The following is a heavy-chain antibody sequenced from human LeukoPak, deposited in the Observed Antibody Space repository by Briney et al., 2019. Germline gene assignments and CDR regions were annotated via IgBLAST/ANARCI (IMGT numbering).Heavy chain of an antibody. V-gene: IGHV3-74*01. Sequence: GGSLRLSCAASGFTFSSYRMHWVRQASGKGLVWVSRINDDGGDTTYADSVKGRFTTSRDNAKNTLYLQMNSVRAEDTAVYYCTTDSGYTSPLWGQGTLVTVSS. CDR1: GFTFSSYR. CDR3: TTDSGYTSPL. D-gene: IGHD5-18*01. J-gene: IGHJ4*02. CDR2: INDDGGDT.